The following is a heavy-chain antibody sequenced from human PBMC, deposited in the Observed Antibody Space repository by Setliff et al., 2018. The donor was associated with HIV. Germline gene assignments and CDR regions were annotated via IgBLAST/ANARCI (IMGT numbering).Heavy chain of an antibody. CDR1: GYNFENYA. J-gene: IGHJ5*02. V-gene: IGHV7-4-1*02. Sequence: GASVKVSCKTSGYNFENYAINWVRQAPGQGLEWMGWINANSGSPTYAQAFTGRFFFSVDTAVATAYLQINNLTTEDTAVYFCARGLYGDYGGDLNWLDPWGHGTRVTVSS. D-gene: IGHD4-17*01. CDR3: ARGLYGDYGGDLNWLDP. CDR2: INANSGSP.